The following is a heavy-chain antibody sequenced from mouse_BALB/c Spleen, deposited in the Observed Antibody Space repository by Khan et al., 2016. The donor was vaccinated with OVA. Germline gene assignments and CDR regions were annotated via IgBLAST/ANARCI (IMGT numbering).Heavy chain of an antibody. CDR3: ARVNYGSRDYFDF. CDR1: GYTFSSYW. CDR2: ILPGSGSR. Sequence: QVRLQQSGAELMKPGASVKISCKATGYTFSSYWLEWVKQRPGHGLEWIGEILPGSGSRNYNEKFKGKATFTADISSKTTYMQLSSLTSEDSAVYYCARVNYGSRDYFDFWGQGTTLPVSS. D-gene: IGHD1-1*01. V-gene: IGHV1-9*01. J-gene: IGHJ2*01.